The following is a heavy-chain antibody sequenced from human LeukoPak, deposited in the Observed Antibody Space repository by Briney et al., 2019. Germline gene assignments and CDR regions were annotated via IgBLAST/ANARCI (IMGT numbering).Heavy chain of an antibody. CDR3: ARRLTQYDCFDP. J-gene: IGHJ5*02. D-gene: IGHD2-2*01. Sequence: SQTLSLTCAISGDSVSSNSVTWNWIRQPPSRGLEWLGRTYYRSTWYDDYAVSVRGRITVNPDTSKNQFSLHLNSVTPEDTAVYYCARRLTQYDCFDPWGQGILVTVSS. CDR2: TYYRSTWYD. V-gene: IGHV6-1*01. CDR1: GDSVSSNSVT.